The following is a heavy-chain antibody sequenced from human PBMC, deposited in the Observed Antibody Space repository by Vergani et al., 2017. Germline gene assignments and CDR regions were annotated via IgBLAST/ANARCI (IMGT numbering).Heavy chain of an antibody. V-gene: IGHV3-66*02. CDR1: GFTVSSNY. D-gene: IGHD6-13*01. J-gene: IGHJ3*02. CDR2: IYSCGST. CDR3: ARESIAAGDAFDI. Sequence: EVQLVESGGGLVQPGGSLRLSCAASGFTVSSNYMSWVRQAPGKGLEWVSVIYSCGSTYYADSVKGRFTISRDNSKNTLYLQMNSLRAEDTAVYYCARESIAAGDAFDIWGQGTMVTVSS.